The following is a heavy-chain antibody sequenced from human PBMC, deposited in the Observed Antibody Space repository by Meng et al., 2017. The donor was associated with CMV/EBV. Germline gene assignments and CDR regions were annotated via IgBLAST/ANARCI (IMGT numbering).Heavy chain of an antibody. CDR1: GFTFSSYS. CDR3: ARDCRAAAGYAFDI. CDR2: ISGSSSYI. D-gene: IGHD6-13*01. V-gene: IGHV3-21*01. J-gene: IGHJ3*02. Sequence: SGFTFSSYSMNWVRQAPGKGLEWVSSISGSSSYIYYADSVKGRFTISRDNAKNSLYLQMNSLRAEDTAVYYCARDCRAAAGYAFDIWGQGTMVTVSS.